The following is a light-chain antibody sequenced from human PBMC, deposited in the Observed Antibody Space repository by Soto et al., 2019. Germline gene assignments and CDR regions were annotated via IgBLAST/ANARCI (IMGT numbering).Light chain of an antibody. CDR2: EVS. Sequence: QSALTQPASVSGSPGQSITISCTGTSSDVGAYNYVSWYQQHPGKAPKIIIYEVSNRPSGVSHRFSGSKSGNTASLTISGLQAEDEADYYCISYTTSNTLCVFGTGTRSPS. V-gene: IGLV2-14*01. CDR1: SSDVGAYNY. J-gene: IGLJ1*01. CDR3: ISYTTSNTLCV.